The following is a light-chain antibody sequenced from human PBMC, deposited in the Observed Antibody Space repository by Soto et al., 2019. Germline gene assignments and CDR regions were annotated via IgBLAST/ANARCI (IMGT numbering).Light chain of an antibody. V-gene: IGKV1D-13*01. J-gene: IGKJ1*01. Sequence: ASQLTQSPSFLSASIGDRVTITCRTSQGISISLAWYQQKPGRAPKLLIYDASSLESGVPSRFSGTRSGTDFSLANSSLQTEASATYYCQHFNNSPSWTFGQGKNVEIK. CDR2: DAS. CDR3: QHFNNSPSWT. CDR1: QGISIS.